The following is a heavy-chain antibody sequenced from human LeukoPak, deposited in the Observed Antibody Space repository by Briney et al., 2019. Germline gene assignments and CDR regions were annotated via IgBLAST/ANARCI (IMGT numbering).Heavy chain of an antibody. V-gene: IGHV4-39*01. Sequence: PSETLSLTCTVSGGSISSSSYYWGWIRQPPGKGLEWIGSIYYSGSTYYNPSLKSRVTISVDTSKNQFSLKLSSVTAADTAVYYCARLGCSSTSRYSLGYYYMDVWGKGTTVTVSS. D-gene: IGHD2-2*01. CDR1: GGSISSSSYY. CDR3: ARLGCSSTSRYSLGYYYMDV. CDR2: IYYSGST. J-gene: IGHJ6*03.